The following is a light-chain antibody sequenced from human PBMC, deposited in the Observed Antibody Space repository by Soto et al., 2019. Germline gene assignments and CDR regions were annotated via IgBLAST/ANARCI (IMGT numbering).Light chain of an antibody. V-gene: IGKV3-15*01. CDR1: QSVSSK. Sequence: EIVMTQSPATLSVSPGERATLSCRASQSVSSKLAWYQQKAGRAPRVLIYGASTRATGIPARFSGSGSGTEFTITISSLQSEDFAVYYCQHYNDWPPTWTFGQGTRVEIK. CDR2: GAS. CDR3: QHYNDWPPTWT. J-gene: IGKJ1*01.